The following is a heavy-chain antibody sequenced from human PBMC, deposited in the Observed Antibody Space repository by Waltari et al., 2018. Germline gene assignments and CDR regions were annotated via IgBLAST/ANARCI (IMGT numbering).Heavy chain of an antibody. Sequence: EVRLVESGGGLVQPGRSLSLSCAAFGFPLTSHYISWVRQAPGKGLEWVSLINSNGGTYDADSVKDRFTISRDNSKNTLGLQMNSLRAEDTAVYYCVRHVSGYTRATFDVWGQGTTVTVSS. J-gene: IGHJ6*02. CDR2: INSNGGT. V-gene: IGHV3-66*04. D-gene: IGHD5-12*01. CDR3: VRHVSGYTRATFDV. CDR1: GFPLTSHY.